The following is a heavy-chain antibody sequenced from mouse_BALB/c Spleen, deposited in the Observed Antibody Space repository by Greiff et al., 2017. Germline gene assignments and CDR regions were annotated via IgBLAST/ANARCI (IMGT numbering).Heavy chain of an antibody. CDR2: ISNGGGST. Sequence: EVQVVESGGGLVQPGGSLKLSCAASGFTFSSYTMSWVRQTPEKRLEWVAYISNGGGSTYYPDTVKGRFTISRDNAKNTLYLQMSSLKSEDTAMYYCASGGDGYYLLYWGQGTLVTVSA. D-gene: IGHD2-3*01. J-gene: IGHJ3*01. CDR3: ASGGDGYYLLY. CDR1: GFTFSSYT. V-gene: IGHV5-12-2*01.